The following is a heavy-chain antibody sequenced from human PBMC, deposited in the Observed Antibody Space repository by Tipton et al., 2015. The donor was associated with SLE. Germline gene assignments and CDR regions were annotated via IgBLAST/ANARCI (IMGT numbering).Heavy chain of an antibody. CDR2: IYYSGST. D-gene: IGHD1-26*01. Sequence: TLSLTCTVSGGSISSSSYYWGWIRQPPGKGLEWIGSIYYSGSTYYNPSLKSRVTISVDTSKNQFSLKLSSVTAADTAVYYCARAELSEYFQHWGQGTLVTVSS. CDR1: GGSISSSSYY. V-gene: IGHV4-39*07. CDR3: ARAELSEYFQH. J-gene: IGHJ1*01.